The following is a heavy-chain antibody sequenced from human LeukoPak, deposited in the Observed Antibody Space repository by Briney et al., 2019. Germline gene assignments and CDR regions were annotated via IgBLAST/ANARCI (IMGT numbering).Heavy chain of an antibody. CDR2: INPNSGGT. J-gene: IGHJ4*02. D-gene: IGHD3-22*01. CDR1: GYTFTGYY. Sequence: ASVKVSCKSSGYTFTGYYMHWVRQAPGQGLEWMGWINPNSGGTNYAQKFQGRVTMTRDTSISTAYMELSRLRSDDTAVYYCVRSYPSDSSGSLVYWGQGTLVPVSS. CDR3: VRSYPSDSSGSLVY. V-gene: IGHV1-2*02.